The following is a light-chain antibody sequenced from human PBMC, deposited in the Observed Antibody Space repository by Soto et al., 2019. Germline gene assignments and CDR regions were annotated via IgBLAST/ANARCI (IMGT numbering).Light chain of an antibody. V-gene: IGKV3-20*01. CDR1: QSISSSY. Sequence: EIVLTQSPGTLSLSPGERATLSCRASQSISSSYLAWYQQRPGQDPRLLIFGASYRATGIRDRFSGSGSGTDVTLTISSLEPEDVAVYYCQQYSNSPPEFTFGPGTRVDSK. J-gene: IGKJ3*01. CDR3: QQYSNSPPEFT. CDR2: GAS.